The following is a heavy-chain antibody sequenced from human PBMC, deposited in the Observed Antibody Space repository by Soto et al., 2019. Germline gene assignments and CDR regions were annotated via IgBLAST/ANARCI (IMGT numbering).Heavy chain of an antibody. CDR1: GFTFSSYA. CDR2: ISGSGGST. V-gene: IGHV3-23*01. Sequence: EVQLLESGGGLVQPGGSLRLSCAASGFTFSSYAMSWVRQAPGKGLEWVSAISGSGGSTYYADSVKGRFTSSRDNSKNTLYLQMNSLRAEDTAVYYCAKGPVWSGYLLDYWGQGTLVTVSS. CDR3: AKGPVWSGYLLDY. D-gene: IGHD3-3*01. J-gene: IGHJ4*02.